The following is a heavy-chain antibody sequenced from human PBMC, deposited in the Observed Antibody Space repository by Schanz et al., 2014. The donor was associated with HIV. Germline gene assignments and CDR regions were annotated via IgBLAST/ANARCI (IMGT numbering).Heavy chain of an antibody. Sequence: QVQLVQSGAEVEKPGSSVKVSCKASGGTFTSYAINWVRQAPGQGLEWVGWLSPDSENRGYGQNFQGRLTMTKDTSINTMFMYLSGLTSEDTAVYYCARGVAAGVDYWGQGTMVTVSS. CDR3: ARGVAAGVDY. V-gene: IGHV1-8*01. CDR1: GGTFTSYA. J-gene: IGHJ4*02. D-gene: IGHD6-13*01. CDR2: LSPDSENR.